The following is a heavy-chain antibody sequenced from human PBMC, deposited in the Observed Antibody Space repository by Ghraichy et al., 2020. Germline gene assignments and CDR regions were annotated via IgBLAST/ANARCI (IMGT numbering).Heavy chain of an antibody. CDR2: ISSNGGST. CDR3: VKENSAYNSNYFDY. V-gene: IGHV3-64D*06. J-gene: IGHJ4*02. D-gene: IGHD5-12*01. Sequence: GSLRLSCSASGFIFSNYAMHWVRQAPGKGLEYVSGISSNGGSTSHVDFVKGRFTISRDNSKNTLYLQMGSLRPEDTAVYYCVKENSAYNSNYFDYWGQGTLVNVSS. CDR1: GFIFSNYA.